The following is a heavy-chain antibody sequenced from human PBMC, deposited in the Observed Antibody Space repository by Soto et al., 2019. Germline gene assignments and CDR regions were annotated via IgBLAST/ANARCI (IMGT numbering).Heavy chain of an antibody. D-gene: IGHD2-15*01. CDR3: ARGAQPNCSGDVCWFDP. CDR1: GGSFSGYY. J-gene: IGHJ5*02. CDR2: INHSGST. Sequence: QVQLQQWGAGLLKPSETLSLTCAVYGGSFSGYYWSWIRQPPGKGLEWIGEINHSGSTNYNPSLKSRVTISVDTSKNQFSLKLSSVTAADTAVYYCARGAQPNCSGDVCWFDPWGQGTLVTVSS. V-gene: IGHV4-34*01.